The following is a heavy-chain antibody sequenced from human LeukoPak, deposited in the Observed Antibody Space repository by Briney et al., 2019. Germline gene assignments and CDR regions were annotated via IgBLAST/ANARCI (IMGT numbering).Heavy chain of an antibody. J-gene: IGHJ4*02. V-gene: IGHV1-2*02. CDR3: ARGPPRLERRSYFDY. CDR1: GYTFTGYY. CDR2: INPNSGGT. D-gene: IGHD1-1*01. Sequence: ASVKVSCKASGYTFTGYYMHWVRQAPGQGLEWMGWINPNSGGTNYAQKFQGRVTMTRDTSISTAYMELRSLRSDDTAVYYCARGPPRLERRSYFDYWGQGTLVTVSS.